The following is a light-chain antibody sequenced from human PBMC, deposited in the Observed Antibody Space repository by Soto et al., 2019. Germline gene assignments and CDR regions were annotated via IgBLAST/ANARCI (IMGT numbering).Light chain of an antibody. CDR1: HYVNLY. Sequence: DFQMTQSPSSLSASVGDRVTITCRASHYVNLYLNWYQHKPGKAPKLLIYAASSLQTGVPSRFSGGGSGTDFTLTISSLQPEDSATYYCQQDYTFGHGTKVDIK. CDR2: AAS. J-gene: IGKJ3*01. V-gene: IGKV1-39*01. CDR3: QQDYT.